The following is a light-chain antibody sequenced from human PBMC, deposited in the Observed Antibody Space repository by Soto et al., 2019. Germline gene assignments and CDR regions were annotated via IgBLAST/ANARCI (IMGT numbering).Light chain of an antibody. CDR2: EVN. Sequence: SVLTQPPSASGSPGQSVAISCTGTSSDVGGYNYVSWYQQHPGKAPKLMIYEVNKRPSGVPDRFSGSKSGNTASLTVSGLQAEDEADYYCAAWDDSLNGVVFGGGTKLTVL. CDR3: AAWDDSLNGVV. CDR1: SSDVGGYNY. V-gene: IGLV2-8*01. J-gene: IGLJ2*01.